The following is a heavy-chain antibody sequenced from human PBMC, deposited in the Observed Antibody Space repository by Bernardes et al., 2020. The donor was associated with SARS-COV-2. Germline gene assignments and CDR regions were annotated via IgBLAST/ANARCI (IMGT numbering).Heavy chain of an antibody. V-gene: IGHV3-23*01. J-gene: IGHJ4*02. CDR1: GFSVSTYA. Sequence: GSLRLSCAASGFSVSTYAMSWVRQAPGKGLEWVSGISGTGDATYYAGSVKGRFTISRDNSRNTLYFQMNSLRAEDTAVYYCAKDYCGGDCDFFDYWGQGTLVTVSS. CDR3: AKDYCGGDCDFFDY. CDR2: ISGTGDAT. D-gene: IGHD2-21*02.